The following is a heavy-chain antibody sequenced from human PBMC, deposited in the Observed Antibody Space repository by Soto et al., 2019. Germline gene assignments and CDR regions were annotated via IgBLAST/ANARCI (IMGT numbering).Heavy chain of an antibody. Sequence: PGGSLRLSCTASGFTFGDYAMSWFRQAPGKGLEWVGFIRSKAYGGTTEYAASVKGRFTISRDDSKSIAYLQMNSLKTEDTAVYYCTREGLPDAMFGVVIGWLAPWGQGTLVTVSS. CDR3: TREGLPDAMFGVVIGWLAP. J-gene: IGHJ5*02. D-gene: IGHD3-3*01. CDR1: GFTFGDYA. V-gene: IGHV3-49*03. CDR2: IRSKAYGGTT.